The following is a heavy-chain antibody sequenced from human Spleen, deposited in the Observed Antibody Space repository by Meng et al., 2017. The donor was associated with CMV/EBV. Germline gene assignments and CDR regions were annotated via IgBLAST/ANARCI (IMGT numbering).Heavy chain of an antibody. V-gene: IGHV1-69*05. D-gene: IGHD6-25*01. CDR3: ATSGRYYYYGMDV. CDR2: IIPIFGTA. CDR1: GGTFSSYA. J-gene: IGHJ6*02. Sequence: SVKVSCKASGGTFSSYAISWVRQAPGQGLEWMGGIIPIFGTANYAQKFQGRVTITTDESTSTAYMELSSLRSEDTAVYYCATSGRYYYYGMDVWGQGTTVTVSS.